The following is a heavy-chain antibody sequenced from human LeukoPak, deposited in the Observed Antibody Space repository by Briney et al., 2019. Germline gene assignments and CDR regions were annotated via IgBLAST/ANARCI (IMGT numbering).Heavy chain of an antibody. CDR3: AREGEYGGAIDY. CDR2: IYYSGST. Sequence: PLETLSLTCTVSGGSISSYYWSWIRQPPGKGLEWIGYIYYSGSTNYNPSLKSRVTTSVDTSKNQFSLKLSSVTAADTAVYYCAREGEYGGAIDYWGQGTLVTVSS. CDR1: GGSISSYY. J-gene: IGHJ4*02. D-gene: IGHD4/OR15-4a*01. V-gene: IGHV4-59*01.